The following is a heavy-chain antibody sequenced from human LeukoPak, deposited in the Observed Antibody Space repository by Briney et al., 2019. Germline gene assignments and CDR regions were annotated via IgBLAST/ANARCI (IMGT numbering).Heavy chain of an antibody. CDR2: IYSGGTT. J-gene: IGHJ4*02. Sequence: GGSLRLSRAASGFTVSTNYISWVRQAPGKGLEWVSVIYSGGTTNYADSVKGRFTISRDNSKNMLYLQMNSLRAEDTALYYCARASLYTYGYNYWGQGTLVTVSS. V-gene: IGHV3-66*01. CDR3: ARASLYTYGYNY. D-gene: IGHD5-18*01. CDR1: GFTVSTNY.